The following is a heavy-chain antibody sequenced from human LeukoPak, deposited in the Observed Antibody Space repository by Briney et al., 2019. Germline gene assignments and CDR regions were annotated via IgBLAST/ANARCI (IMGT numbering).Heavy chain of an antibody. D-gene: IGHD1-26*01. CDR1: GFTFSSYW. CDR3: ARGPYSGSYTGAFDI. CDR2: INSDGSST. Sequence: GGSLRLSCAASGFTFSSYWMHWVRQAPGKGLVWVSRINSDGSSTSYADSVKGRFTISRDNAKNTLYLQMNSLRAEDTAVYYCARGPYSGSYTGAFDIWGQGTMVTVSS. V-gene: IGHV3-74*01. J-gene: IGHJ3*02.